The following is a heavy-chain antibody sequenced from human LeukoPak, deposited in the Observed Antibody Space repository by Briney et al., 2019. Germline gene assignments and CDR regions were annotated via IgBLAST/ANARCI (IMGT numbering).Heavy chain of an antibody. J-gene: IGHJ5*02. CDR3: ARHSGYSYGPRRYNWFDP. CDR1: GGSISSYY. D-gene: IGHD5-18*01. CDR2: INHSGST. Sequence: SSETLSLTCTVSGGSISSYYWSWIRQPPGKGLEWIGEINHSGSTNYNPSLKSRVTISVDTSKNQFSLKLSSVTAADTAVYYCARHSGYSYGPRRYNWFDPWGQGTLVTVSS. V-gene: IGHV4-34*01.